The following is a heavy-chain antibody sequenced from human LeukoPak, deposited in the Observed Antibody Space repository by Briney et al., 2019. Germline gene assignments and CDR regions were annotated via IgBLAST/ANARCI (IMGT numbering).Heavy chain of an antibody. CDR1: GGTFSSYA. CDR2: IIPIFGTA. CDR3: ARSIVGAKAFYMDV. Sequence: SVKVSCKASGGTFSSYAISWVLQAPGQGLEWMGGIIPIFGTANYAQKFQGRVTITADESTSTAYMELSSLRSEDTAVYYCARSIVGAKAFYMDVWGKGTTVTVSS. D-gene: IGHD1-26*01. V-gene: IGHV1-69*13. J-gene: IGHJ6*03.